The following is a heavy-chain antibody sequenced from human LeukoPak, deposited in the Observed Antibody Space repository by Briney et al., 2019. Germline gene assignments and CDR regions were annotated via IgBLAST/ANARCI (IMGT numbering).Heavy chain of an antibody. J-gene: IGHJ4*02. D-gene: IGHD6-19*01. CDR3: AREGDQWLVRVFDY. Sequence: GRSLRLSCAASGFTFSSYAMHWVRQAPGKGLEWVAVISYDGSNKYYADSVKGRFTISRDNSKNTLYLQMNSLRAEDTAVYYCAREGDQWLVRVFDYWGQGTLVTVSS. CDR2: ISYDGSNK. CDR1: GFTFSSYA. V-gene: IGHV3-30-3*01.